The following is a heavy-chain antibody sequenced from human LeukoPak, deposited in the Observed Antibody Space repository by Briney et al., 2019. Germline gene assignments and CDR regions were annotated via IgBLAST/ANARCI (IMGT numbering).Heavy chain of an antibody. CDR2: IYYSGST. CDR3: ARGRYSYGWYYYDSSGYQLFDY. D-gene: IGHD3-22*01. J-gene: IGHJ4*02. V-gene: IGHV4-39*01. CDR1: GGSIRSSSYY. Sequence: PSETLSLTCTVSGGSIRSSSYYWGWIRQPPGKGLEWIGSIYYSGSTYYNPSLKSRVTISVDTSKNQFSLKLSSVTAADTAVYYCARGRYSYGWYYYDSSGYQLFDYWGQGTLVTVSS.